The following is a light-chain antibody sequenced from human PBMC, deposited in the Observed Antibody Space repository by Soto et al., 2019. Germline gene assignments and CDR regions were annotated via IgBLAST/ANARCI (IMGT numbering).Light chain of an antibody. CDR3: QQRNIWPPVT. Sequence: DIVMTQSPDSLSVSLGERATIKCRSSQSVLHRSNGNNYIAWYQQKPGQPPKLLIYWSSTRDSGVPDRFIGSGSGTDFTLTVSSLQAEDVAVYYCQQRNIWPPVTFGQGTRLEL. CDR1: QSVLHRSNGNNY. J-gene: IGKJ5*01. CDR2: WSS. V-gene: IGKV4-1*01.